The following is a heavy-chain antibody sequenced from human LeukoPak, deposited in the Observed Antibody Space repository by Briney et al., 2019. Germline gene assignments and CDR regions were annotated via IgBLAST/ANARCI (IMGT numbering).Heavy chain of an antibody. V-gene: IGHV3-13*01. CDR2: LGSAGDK. J-gene: IGHJ6*02. D-gene: IGHD3/OR15-3a*01. Sequence: GGSLRLSCAASGFTLSDYDIHWVPQAIGKGLDWVSGLGSAGDKYHAGSERGRFTISREDAENSVYLQMNGLRPEDTAIYYCARAKRETSTRPWTSGMDVWGQGTTVTVSS. CDR1: GFTLSDYD. CDR3: ARAKRETSTRPWTSGMDV.